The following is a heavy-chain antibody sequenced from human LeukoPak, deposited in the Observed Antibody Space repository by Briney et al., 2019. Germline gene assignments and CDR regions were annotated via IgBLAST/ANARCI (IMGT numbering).Heavy chain of an antibody. V-gene: IGHV4-39*07. D-gene: IGHD6-13*01. CDR1: GGSISSTSYY. J-gene: IGHJ4*02. CDR2: IYYSGST. CDR3: ARAAPQQLVLTVFDY. Sequence: SQTLSLTCTVSGGSISSTSYYWGWIRQPPGKGLEWIGSIYYSGSTYYNPSLKSRVTISVDTSKNQFSLKLSSVTAADTAVYYCARAAPQQLVLTVFDYWGQGTLVTVSS.